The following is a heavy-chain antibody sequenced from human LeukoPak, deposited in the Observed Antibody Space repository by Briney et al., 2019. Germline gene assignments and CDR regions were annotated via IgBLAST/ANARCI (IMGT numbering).Heavy chain of an antibody. CDR3: ATHDNSYCTSTTCQAADY. V-gene: IGHV3-74*01. Sequence: PGGSLRLSCAASGITLSRYWIHWVRQAPGKGLVWVSRIRSDGTTTTYADSVKGRFTVSRDNAKNTLYLQMNSLRAEDTAVYYCATHDNSYCTSTTCQAADYWGQGTPVTVSS. J-gene: IGHJ4*02. D-gene: IGHD2-2*01. CDR2: IRSDGTTT. CDR1: GITLSRYW.